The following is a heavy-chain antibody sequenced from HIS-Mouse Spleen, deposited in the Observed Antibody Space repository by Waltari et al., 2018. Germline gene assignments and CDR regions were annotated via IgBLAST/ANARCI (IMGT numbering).Heavy chain of an antibody. Sequence: QLQLQESGPGLVKPSETLSLTCTVSGGSISSSSYYWGWIRQPPGKGLEWIGSIDYSGGTYYNPPLKSRVTISVDTSKNQFSLKLSSVTAADTAVYYCAREIPYSSSWYDWYFDLWGRGTLVTVSS. V-gene: IGHV4-39*07. J-gene: IGHJ2*01. CDR3: AREIPYSSSWYDWYFDL. CDR2: IDYSGGT. D-gene: IGHD6-13*01. CDR1: GGSISSSSYY.